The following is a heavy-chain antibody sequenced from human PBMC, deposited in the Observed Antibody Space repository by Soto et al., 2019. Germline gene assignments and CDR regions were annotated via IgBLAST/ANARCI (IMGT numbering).Heavy chain of an antibody. D-gene: IGHD2-2*01. V-gene: IGHV4-4*02. J-gene: IGHJ6*02. CDR2: IYHSGST. CDR3: ARVVGGYYYGMDV. CDR1: GGSISSSNW. Sequence: QVQLQESGPGLVKPSGTLSLTCAVSGGSISSSNWWSWVRQPPGKGLEWIGEIYHSGSTNYNPSLXXRXXISVDKSKNQFSLNLSSVTAADTAVYYCARVVGGYYYGMDVWGQGTTVTVSS.